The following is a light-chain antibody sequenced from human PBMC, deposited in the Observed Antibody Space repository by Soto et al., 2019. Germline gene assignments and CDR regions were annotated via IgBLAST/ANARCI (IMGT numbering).Light chain of an antibody. CDR2: WAS. Sequence: DFVMTQSPDSLAVSLGERATVNCKSSQSVLSSSDNKNYLAWYQQKLGQSPKLLIYWASTRESGVPDRFSGSGSGTDFTLTISSLQAEDVAVYYCQQYYSAPYTFGQGTKLGIK. CDR3: QQYYSAPYT. V-gene: IGKV4-1*01. J-gene: IGKJ2*01. CDR1: QSVLSSSDNKNY.